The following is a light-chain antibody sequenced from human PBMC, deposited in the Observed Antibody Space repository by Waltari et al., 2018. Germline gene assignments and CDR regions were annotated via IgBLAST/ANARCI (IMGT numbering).Light chain of an antibody. Sequence: DIVMTQSPDSLAVSLGERATMNCKSSQSVLYSSNNKNYLAWYQQKPGQPPKLLIYWASTRESGVPDLFSGSGSGTDFTLTISSLQAEDVAVYYCQQYYSTPLTFGQGTKVEIK. J-gene: IGKJ1*01. V-gene: IGKV4-1*01. CDR1: QSVLYSSNNKNY. CDR3: QQYYSTPLT. CDR2: WAS.